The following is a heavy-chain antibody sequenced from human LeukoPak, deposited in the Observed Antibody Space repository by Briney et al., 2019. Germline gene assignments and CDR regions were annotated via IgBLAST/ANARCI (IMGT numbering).Heavy chain of an antibody. CDR3: AKDRLYYYDSSGYYFPSYFDY. Sequence: PGGSLRLSCAASGFTFSSYGMHWVRQAPGKGLEWVAVISYDGSNKYYAGSVKGRFTISRDNSKNTLYLQMNSLRAEDTAVYYCAKDRLYYYDSSGYYFPSYFDYWGQGTLVTVSS. CDR1: GFTFSSYG. CDR2: ISYDGSNK. D-gene: IGHD3-22*01. J-gene: IGHJ4*02. V-gene: IGHV3-30*18.